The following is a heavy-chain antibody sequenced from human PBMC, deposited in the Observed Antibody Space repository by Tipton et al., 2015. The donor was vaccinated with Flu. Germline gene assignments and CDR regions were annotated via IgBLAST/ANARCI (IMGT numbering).Heavy chain of an antibody. V-gene: IGHV4-39*07. D-gene: IGHD2-15*01. CDR3: ARGAVVGKLSWSDP. J-gene: IGHJ5*02. CDR2: MYYSGST. CDR1: GGSISSSSYY. Sequence: TLSLTCTVSGGSISSSSYYWGWIRQPPGKGLEWIGSMYYSGSTYYNPSLKSRVTISVDTSKNQFSLKLSSVTAADTAVYYCARGAVVGKLSWSDPWGQGTLVTVSS.